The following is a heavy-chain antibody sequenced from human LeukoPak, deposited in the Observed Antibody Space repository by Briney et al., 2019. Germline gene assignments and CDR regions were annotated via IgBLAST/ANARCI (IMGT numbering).Heavy chain of an antibody. D-gene: IGHD2-15*01. CDR3: ARFGYCSGGSCYVLQSFDY. CDR2: ISSSSSTI. V-gene: IGHV3-48*01. CDR1: GFTFSSYS. Sequence: GGSLRLSCAASGFTFSSYSMNWVRQAPGKGLEWVSYISSSSSTIYYADSVKGRFIISRDNAKNSLYLQMNSLRAEDTAVYYCARFGYCSGGSCYVLQSFDYWGQGTLVTVSS. J-gene: IGHJ4*02.